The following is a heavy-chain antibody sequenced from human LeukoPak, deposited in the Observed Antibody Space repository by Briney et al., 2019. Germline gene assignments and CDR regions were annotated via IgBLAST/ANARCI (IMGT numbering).Heavy chain of an antibody. CDR3: ALPYFGAGVDAFDI. CDR2: MYYSGNT. D-gene: IGHD3-10*01. CDR1: GGSIGRATYY. V-gene: IGHV4-39*07. Sequence: SETLSLTCSVSGGSIGRATYYWGWIRQPPGKGLEWIGTMYYSGNTDYNLSLKSRITISVDMSKNQFYLRLTSVTAADTALYYCALPYFGAGVDAFDIWGQGTRVAVSP. J-gene: IGHJ3*02.